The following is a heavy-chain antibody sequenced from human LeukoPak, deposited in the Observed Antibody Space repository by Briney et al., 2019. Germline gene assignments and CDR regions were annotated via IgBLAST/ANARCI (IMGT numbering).Heavy chain of an antibody. CDR1: GYTFNSFG. CDR2: ISAYNGNT. V-gene: IGHV1-18*01. Sequence: GASVKVSCKASGYTFNSFGIIWVRQAPGQGLEWMGWISAYNGNTHHPEKYQGRLTMTTDTPTSTAYMELRSLRSDDTAIYYCARDTVMMVGSYYYGKDVWGQGTTVTVSS. CDR3: ARDTVMMVGSYYYGKDV. J-gene: IGHJ6*02. D-gene: IGHD2-15*01.